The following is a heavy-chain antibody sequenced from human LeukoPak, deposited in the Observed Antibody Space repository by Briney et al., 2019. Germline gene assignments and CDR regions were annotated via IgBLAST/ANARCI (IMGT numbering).Heavy chain of an antibody. CDR2: ISLYNGDT. CDR3: ARGTTGDFDY. D-gene: IGHD1-7*01. V-gene: IGHV1-18*01. Sequence: ASVKVSCKASGYSFSTFGITWVRQAPGQGLEWMGWISLYNGDTNYAQQFQGRVTMTTDTSTNTAYMELRSLRSDDTAVYYCARGTTGDFDYWGQGTLITVSS. J-gene: IGHJ4*02. CDR1: GYSFSTFG.